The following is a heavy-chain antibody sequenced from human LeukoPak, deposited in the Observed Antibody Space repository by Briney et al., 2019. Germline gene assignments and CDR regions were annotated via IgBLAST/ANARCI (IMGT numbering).Heavy chain of an antibody. CDR2: INPNSGGT. CDR1: GYTFTTYY. D-gene: IGHD3-9*01. V-gene: IGHV1-2*02. CDR3: ARNVDWLPAFDI. Sequence: ASVKVSFKASGYTFTTYYMHWVRQAPGQGLEWMGWINPNSGGTNYAQKFQGRVTMTRDTSISTAYMELSRLTSDDTAVYYCARNVDWLPAFDIWGQGTMVTVSS. J-gene: IGHJ3*02.